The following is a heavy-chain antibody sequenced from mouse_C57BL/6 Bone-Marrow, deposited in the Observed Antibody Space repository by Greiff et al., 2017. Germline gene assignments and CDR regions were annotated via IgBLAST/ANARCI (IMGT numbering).Heavy chain of an antibody. CDR2: IYPRSGNT. CDR3: ARGGPYAAWFAY. D-gene: IGHD1-1*01. J-gene: IGHJ3*01. V-gene: IGHV1-81*01. CDR1: GYTFTSYG. Sequence: QVQLQQSGAELARPGASVKLSCKASGYTFTSYGISWVKQRTGQGLEWIGEIYPRSGNTYYNEKFKGKATLTADKSSSTAYMELRSLTSEDSAVYFWARGGPYAAWFAYWGQGTLVTVSA.